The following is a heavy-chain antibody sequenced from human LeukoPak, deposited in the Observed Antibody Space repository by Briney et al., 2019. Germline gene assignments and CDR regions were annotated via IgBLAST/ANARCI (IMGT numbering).Heavy chain of an antibody. CDR3: ASYSGYDDAHLNY. Sequence: GGSLRLSCAASGFTFSSYAMSWVRQAPGKGLEWVSAISGSGGSTYYADSVKGRFTISRDNSKNTLYLQMNSLRAEDTAVYYCASYSGYDDAHLNYWGQGTLVTVSS. V-gene: IGHV3-23*01. CDR1: GFTFSSYA. J-gene: IGHJ4*02. CDR2: ISGSGGST. D-gene: IGHD5-12*01.